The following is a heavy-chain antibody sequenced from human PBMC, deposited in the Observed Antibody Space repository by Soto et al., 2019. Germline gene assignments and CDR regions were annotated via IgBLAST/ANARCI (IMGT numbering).Heavy chain of an antibody. J-gene: IGHJ2*01. Sequence: GGSLRLSCAASGFSISNNYMSWVRQAPGKGLEWVSLIYRGVTTYYADSVKGRFTISRDNSKNALYLQMDSLRAEDTAVYFCAKAKSLYITSTSWYFDLWGRGALVTVSS. CDR3: AKAKSLYITSTSWYFDL. V-gene: IGHV3-53*01. CDR2: IYRGVTT. D-gene: IGHD3-10*01. CDR1: GFSISNNY.